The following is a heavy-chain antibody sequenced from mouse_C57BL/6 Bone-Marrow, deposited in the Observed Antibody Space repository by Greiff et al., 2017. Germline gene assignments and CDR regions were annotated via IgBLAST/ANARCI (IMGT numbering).Heavy chain of an antibody. CDR3: ARQGLLYAMDY. J-gene: IGHJ4*01. V-gene: IGHV5-15*01. CDR2: ISNLAYSI. Sequence: EVKVVESGGGLVQPGGSLKLSCAASGFTFSDYGMAWVRQAPRKGPEWVAFISNLAYSIYYADTVTGRFTISRENAKKTLYLEMSSLRSEDTAMYYCARQGLLYAMDYWGQGTSVTVSS. D-gene: IGHD1-1*01. CDR1: GFTFSDYG.